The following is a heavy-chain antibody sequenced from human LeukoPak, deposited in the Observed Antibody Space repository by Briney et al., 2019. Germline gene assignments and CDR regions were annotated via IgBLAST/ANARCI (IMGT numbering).Heavy chain of an antibody. V-gene: IGHV3-48*01. CDR3: ARGPRRRWLQPQGDYFDY. Sequence: GGSLRLSCAASGFTFSSYAMHWVRQAPGKGLEWVSYISSSSSTIYYADSVKGRFTISRDNAKNSLYLQMNSLRAEDTAVYYCARGPRRRWLQPQGDYFDYWGQGTLVTVSS. CDR1: GFTFSSYA. J-gene: IGHJ4*02. CDR2: ISSSSSTI. D-gene: IGHD5-24*01.